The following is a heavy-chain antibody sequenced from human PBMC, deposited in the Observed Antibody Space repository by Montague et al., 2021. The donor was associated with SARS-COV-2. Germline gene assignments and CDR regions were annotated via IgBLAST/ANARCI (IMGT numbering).Heavy chain of an antibody. D-gene: IGHD6-13*01. V-gene: IGHV4-59*01. CDR2: IYYSGST. Sequence: SETLSLTCTVSGGSISSYYWSWIRQPPGKGLEWIGYIYYSGSTNYNPSLKSRVTISVDTSKNQFSLKLSSVTAADTAVYYCARDTYSSTSGTLDFWGRGTLVTVSS. CDR1: GGSISSYY. CDR3: ARDTYSSTSGTLDF. J-gene: IGHJ4*02.